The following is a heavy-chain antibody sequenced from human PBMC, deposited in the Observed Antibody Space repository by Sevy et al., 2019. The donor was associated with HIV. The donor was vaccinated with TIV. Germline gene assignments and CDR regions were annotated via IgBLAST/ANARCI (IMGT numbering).Heavy chain of an antibody. CDR2: IKNENEGGTT. D-gene: IGHD1-7*01. CDR1: GFPFSDAW. Sequence: GGSLRLSCAASGFPFSDAWMNWVRQAPGKGLEWVGLIKNENEGGTTDFAAPVKGRFTISRDDSKNTLFLQMSSLKIEDTAIYFCTTDWRSGTTWVRAFDLWGQGTMVTVSS. V-gene: IGHV3-15*01. CDR3: TTDWRSGTTWVRAFDL. J-gene: IGHJ3*01.